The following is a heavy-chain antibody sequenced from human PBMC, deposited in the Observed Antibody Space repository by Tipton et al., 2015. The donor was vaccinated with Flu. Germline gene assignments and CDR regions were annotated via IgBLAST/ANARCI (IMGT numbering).Heavy chain of an antibody. CDR1: GGPFSGYY. D-gene: IGHD3-3*01. V-gene: IGHV4-4*07. J-gene: IGHJ6*03. Sequence: GLVKPSETLSLTCAVYGGPFSGYYWSWIRQPAGKGLEWIGRIYTSGSTNYNPSLKSRVTMSVDTSKNQFSLKLSSVTAADTAVYYCARVAYYDLYYYYMDVWGKGTTVTVSS. CDR2: IYTSGST. CDR3: ARVAYYDLYYYYMDV.